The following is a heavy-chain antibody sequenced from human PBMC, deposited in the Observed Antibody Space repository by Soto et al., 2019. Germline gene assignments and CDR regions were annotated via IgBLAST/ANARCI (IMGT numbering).Heavy chain of an antibody. CDR1: GYTYGPYD. D-gene: IGHD3-22*01. Sequence: QVQLVQSGAEVKQPGASVKVSCKASGYTYGPYDINLWRQATGQGLEWMGWMNPNSGDTGYAQIFHGRVTMARDTFIATADMDLSSRRSEATSVYYCARVQPGYYDLGGQGPIVTVSS. CDR3: ARVQPGYYDL. CDR2: MNPNSGDT. V-gene: IGHV1-8*01. J-gene: IGHJ3*01.